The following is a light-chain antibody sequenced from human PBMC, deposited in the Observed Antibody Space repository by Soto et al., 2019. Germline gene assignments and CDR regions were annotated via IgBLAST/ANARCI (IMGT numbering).Light chain of an antibody. CDR1: QSVSSSY. CDR2: GAS. V-gene: IGKV3-20*01. CDR3: QQYGSSRT. Sequence: EIVLTQSPGTLSLSPGERATLSCRASQSVSSSYLAWYQQKPGQAPRLLIYGASSRATGIPDRFSGSGSGKEFTLIISRLEPKDFAVYYCQQYGSSRTFGQGTKLEIK. J-gene: IGKJ1*01.